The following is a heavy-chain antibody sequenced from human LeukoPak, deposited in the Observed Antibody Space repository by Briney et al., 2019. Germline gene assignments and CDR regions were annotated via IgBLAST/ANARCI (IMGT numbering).Heavy chain of an antibody. D-gene: IGHD3-3*01. CDR1: GYTLTELS. J-gene: IGHJ5*02. Sequence: ASVKVSCKVSGYTLTELSMHWVRQAPGKGLEWMGWVNPNSGNTGYAQKFQGRVTITRNTSRSTAYMELSSLRSEDTAVYYCARAYDFWSGYYYWFDPWGQGTLVTVSS. CDR2: VNPNSGNT. CDR3: ARAYDFWSGYYYWFDP. V-gene: IGHV1-8*03.